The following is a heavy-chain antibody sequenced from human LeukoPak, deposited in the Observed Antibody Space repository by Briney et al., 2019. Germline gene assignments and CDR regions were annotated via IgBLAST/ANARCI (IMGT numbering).Heavy chain of an antibody. V-gene: IGHV3-30*04. CDR2: ISDDGRDI. CDR3: ARVGRVSIYPSYMDV. CDR1: GFTFSTFP. Sequence: GGSLRLSCEASGFTFSTFPMHWVRQTPDKGLEWVAVISDDGRDIYYADSVKVRFTISRDNSKNTLYLQMNSLSPEDTAVVYCARVGRVSIYPSYMDVWGKGTTVNV. D-gene: IGHD6-6*01. J-gene: IGHJ6*03.